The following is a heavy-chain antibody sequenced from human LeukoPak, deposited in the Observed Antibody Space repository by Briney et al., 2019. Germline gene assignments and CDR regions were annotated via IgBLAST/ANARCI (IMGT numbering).Heavy chain of an antibody. CDR2: INPNSGGT. D-gene: IGHD5-24*01. Sequence: ASVKVSCKASGYTFTGYYMHWVRQAPGQGLEWMGWINPNSGGTNYAQKFQGRVTMTRDMSTSTVYMELSSLRSEDTAVYYCARGRDDMEVYFDYWGQGTLVTVSS. CDR1: GYTFTGYY. J-gene: IGHJ4*02. CDR3: ARGRDDMEVYFDY. V-gene: IGHV1-2*02.